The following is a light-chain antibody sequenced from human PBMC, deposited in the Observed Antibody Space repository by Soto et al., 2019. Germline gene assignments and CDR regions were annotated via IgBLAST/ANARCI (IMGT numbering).Light chain of an antibody. CDR2: KAS. V-gene: IGKV1-5*03. J-gene: IGKJ1*01. Sequence: DIQMTQSPSTLSASVGDRVTITCRASQSISIWLAWYQQKPGKAPKLLIYKASSLESEVPSRFSGSGSGTEFTLTINSLQPDDSATYYRQQYNSDSTFGQGTKVEIK. CDR1: QSISIW. CDR3: QQYNSDST.